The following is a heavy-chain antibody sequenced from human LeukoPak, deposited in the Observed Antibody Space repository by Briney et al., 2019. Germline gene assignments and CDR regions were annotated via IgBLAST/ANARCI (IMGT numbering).Heavy chain of an antibody. CDR3: ARHYCSSTSCYGSYCSGGSCYWFDP. J-gene: IGHJ5*02. CDR1: GGSISSGGYY. V-gene: IGHV4-31*03. D-gene: IGHD2-15*01. CDR2: IYYSGST. Sequence: SETLSLTCTVSGGSISSGGYYWSWIRQHPGKGLEWIGYIYYSGSTYYNPSLKSRVTISVDTSKNQFSLKLSSVTAADTAVYYCARHYCSSTSCYGSYCSGGSCYWFDPWGQGTLVTVSS.